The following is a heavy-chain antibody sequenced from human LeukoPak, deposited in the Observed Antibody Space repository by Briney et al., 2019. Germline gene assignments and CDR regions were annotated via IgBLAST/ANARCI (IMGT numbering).Heavy chain of an antibody. J-gene: IGHJ4*02. D-gene: IGHD6-13*01. CDR3: AKDFGWAAAAHYFDY. Sequence: GGSLRLSCAASGFTFSSYAMHWVRQAPGKGLEWVAVISYDGSNKYYADSVKGRFAISRDNSKNTLYLQMNSLRAEDTAVYYCAKDFGWAAAAHYFDYWGQGTLVTVSS. CDR2: ISYDGSNK. V-gene: IGHV3-30*09. CDR1: GFTFSSYA.